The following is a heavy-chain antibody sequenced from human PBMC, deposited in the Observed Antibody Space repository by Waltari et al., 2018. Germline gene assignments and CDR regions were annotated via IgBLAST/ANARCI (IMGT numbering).Heavy chain of an antibody. D-gene: IGHD2-15*01. J-gene: IGHJ4*02. V-gene: IGHV3-53*02. CDR3: ARGAFRAYQPLLYFDY. CDR1: GFTDRSHY. Sequence: ELQLVETGGGLVRPGGYLRLSGAATGFTDRSHYLNWVRQDPGKGPEWLSVIYSGGSKDYADSVKGRFTISRDNSKNTLYLQMDSLTAEDTAIYYCARGAFRAYQPLLYFDYWGLGTPVTVSS. CDR2: IYSGGSK.